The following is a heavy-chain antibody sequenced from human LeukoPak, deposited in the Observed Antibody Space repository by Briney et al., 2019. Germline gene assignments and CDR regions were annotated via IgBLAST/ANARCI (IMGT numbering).Heavy chain of an antibody. J-gene: IGHJ4*02. CDR2: ISPDSGGA. Sequence: ASVKVSCKASGYTFTGSYVHWVRQAPGQGLEWMGWISPDSGGAHYAQKFQGRVTMTRDTSITTVYMELTRLTSDDTAVYYCARGIIGYYFDYWGQGTLVTVSS. D-gene: IGHD2-15*01. CDR1: GYTFTGSY. CDR3: ARGIIGYYFDY. V-gene: IGHV1-2*02.